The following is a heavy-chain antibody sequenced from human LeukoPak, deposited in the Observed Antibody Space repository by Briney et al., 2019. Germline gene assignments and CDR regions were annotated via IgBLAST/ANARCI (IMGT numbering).Heavy chain of an antibody. D-gene: IGHD1-14*01. CDR1: GYTHSDYY. CDR3: ARVRARNDAFDI. J-gene: IGHJ3*02. Sequence: ASVKVSCKASGYTHSDYYMYWVRQAPGQGLQWLGWINPNNNDAKSAQKFQGRVTMTIDTSISTAYMELSRLRSDDTAVYYCARVRARNDAFDIWGQGTMVTVSS. V-gene: IGHV1-2*02. CDR2: INPNNNDA.